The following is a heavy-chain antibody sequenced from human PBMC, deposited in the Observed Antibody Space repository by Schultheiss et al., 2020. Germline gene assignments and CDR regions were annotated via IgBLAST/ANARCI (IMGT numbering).Heavy chain of an antibody. CDR3: ARDSDWASDF. Sequence: GGSLRLSCAASEFTFTYYGMHWVRQAPGKGLEWVAVISYDGSNKYYADSVKGRFTISRDNAKNTLYLEMNSLRAEDTAVYYCARDSDWASDFWGQGTLVTVAS. CDR1: EFTFTYYG. D-gene: IGHD2-21*02. CDR2: ISYDGSNK. J-gene: IGHJ4*02. V-gene: IGHV3-30*03.